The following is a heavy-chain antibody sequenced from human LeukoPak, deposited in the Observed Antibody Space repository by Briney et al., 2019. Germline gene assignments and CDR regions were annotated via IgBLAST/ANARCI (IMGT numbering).Heavy chain of an antibody. J-gene: IGHJ4*02. Sequence: SETLSLTCTVSGGSISSGGYYWSWIRQHPGKGLEWIGYIYYSGSTCYNPSLKSRVTISVDTPKNQFSLKLTSVTAADTAVYYCARGRDSFNSWGQGTLVTVSS. V-gene: IGHV4-31*03. CDR2: IYYSGST. CDR3: ARGRDSFNS. CDR1: GGSISSGGYY.